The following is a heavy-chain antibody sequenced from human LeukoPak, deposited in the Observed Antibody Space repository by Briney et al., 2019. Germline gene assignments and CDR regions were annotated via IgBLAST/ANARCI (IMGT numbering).Heavy chain of an antibody. Sequence: SGPTLVKPTQTLTLTCSFSGFSLSSNGVGLGWIRQPPGKALEWLGLIYWNGDKRYRPSLRGRLTINTDTSKNQVVLTMTDMDPVDTATYFCAYRPDSGWYSPWSQGTLVTVSS. CDR3: AYRPDSGWYSP. D-gene: IGHD6-19*01. CDR1: GFSLSSNGVG. CDR2: IYWNGDK. J-gene: IGHJ5*02. V-gene: IGHV2-5*01.